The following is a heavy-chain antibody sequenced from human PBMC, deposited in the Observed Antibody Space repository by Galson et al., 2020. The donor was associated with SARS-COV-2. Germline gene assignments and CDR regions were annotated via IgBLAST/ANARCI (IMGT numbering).Heavy chain of an antibody. CDR3: ARIGGGIVREDYYYSGFDV. Sequence: ASVKVSCKASGYTFTGYYMHWVRQAPGQGLEWMGWINPNSGGTNYAQKFQGWVTMTRDTSISTAYMELSRLRSDDTAMYYCARIGGGIVREDYYYSGFDVWGQGTTVTVS. CDR2: INPNSGGT. CDR1: GYTFTGYY. D-gene: IGHD3-16*01. J-gene: IGHJ6*02. V-gene: IGHV1-2*04.